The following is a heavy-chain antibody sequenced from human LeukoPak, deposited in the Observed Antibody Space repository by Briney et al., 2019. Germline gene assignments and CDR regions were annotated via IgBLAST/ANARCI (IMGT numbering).Heavy chain of an antibody. V-gene: IGHV3-66*01. CDR2: IYSGRRT. J-gene: IGHJ4*02. CDR3: ARGTAAGDY. D-gene: IGHD6-13*01. CDR1: GVTVSSKY. Sequence: GGSLRLSCAASGVTVSSKYMTWVRQAPGKGLEWVSVIYSGRRTYYADSVKGRFTISRDNSKNTLYLQMNSLRAEDTAVYYCARGTAAGDYWGQGTLVSGSS.